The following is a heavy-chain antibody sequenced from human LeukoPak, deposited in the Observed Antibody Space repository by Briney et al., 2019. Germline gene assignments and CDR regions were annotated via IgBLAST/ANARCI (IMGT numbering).Heavy chain of an antibody. CDR2: IYHSDSGA. CDR1: GCSFTSYW. D-gene: IGHD6-19*01. V-gene: IGHV5-51*01. CDR3: ARLMGVAEYSDY. J-gene: IGHJ4*02. Sequence: GASLQISCYGAGCSFTSYWVDSVRQMPGKALEWLGCIYHSDSGASYSPSFQGQVTISADKSISTAYLQWSSLKASDTAMYYCARLMGVAEYSDYWGQGTLVTVSS.